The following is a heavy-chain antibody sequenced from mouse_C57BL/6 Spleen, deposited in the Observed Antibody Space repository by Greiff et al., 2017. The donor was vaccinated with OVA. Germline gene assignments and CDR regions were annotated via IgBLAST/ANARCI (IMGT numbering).Heavy chain of an antibody. V-gene: IGHV1-81*01. Sequence: QVQLKESGAELARPGASVKLSCKASGYTFTSYGISWVKQRTAQGLEWIGEIYPRSGNTYYNEKFKGKATLTADKSSSTAYMELRSLTSEDSAVYFCAHRPDSSGLKAWFAYWGQGTLVTVSA. D-gene: IGHD3-2*02. CDR1: GYTFTSYG. CDR3: AHRPDSSGLKAWFAY. J-gene: IGHJ3*01. CDR2: IYPRSGNT.